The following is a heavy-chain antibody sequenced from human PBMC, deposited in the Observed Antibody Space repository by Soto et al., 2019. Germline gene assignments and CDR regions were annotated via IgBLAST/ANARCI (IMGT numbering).Heavy chain of an antibody. Sequence: GGSLILSCAASGFTFSSYAMSWVRQAPGKGLEWVSAISGSGGSTYYADSVKGRFTISRDNSKNTLYLQMNSLRAEDTAVYYCAKYKFPDSSGLDAFDIWGQGTMVTVSS. CDR1: GFTFSSYA. D-gene: IGHD3-22*01. V-gene: IGHV3-23*01. J-gene: IGHJ3*02. CDR2: ISGSGGST. CDR3: AKYKFPDSSGLDAFDI.